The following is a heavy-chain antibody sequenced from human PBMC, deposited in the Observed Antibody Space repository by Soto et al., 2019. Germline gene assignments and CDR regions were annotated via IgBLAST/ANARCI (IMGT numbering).Heavy chain of an antibody. CDR1: GGTFSSYA. Sequence: SVKVSCKASGGTFSSYAISWVRQAPGQGLEWMGGIIPIFGTANYAQKFQGRVTITADESTSTAYMELSSLRSEDTAVYYCARGTTLRPYYYYYGMDVWVQGTTVTVSS. J-gene: IGHJ6*02. CDR3: ARGTTLRPYYYYYGMDV. CDR2: IIPIFGTA. V-gene: IGHV1-69*13. D-gene: IGHD4-4*01.